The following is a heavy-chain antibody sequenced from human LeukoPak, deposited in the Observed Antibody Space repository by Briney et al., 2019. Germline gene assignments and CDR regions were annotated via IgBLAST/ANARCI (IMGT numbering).Heavy chain of an antibody. V-gene: IGHV4-4*02. D-gene: IGHD3-3*01. CDR3: ARDFWSGYDFSSGFDP. Sequence: SGTLSLTCAVSGGSISSSNWWSWVRQPPGKGLEWIGEIYHSGSTNYNPSLKSRVTISVDKSKNQFSLKLSSVTAADTAVYYCARDFWSGYDFSSGFDPWGQGTLVTVSS. CDR1: GGSISSSNW. CDR2: IYHSGST. J-gene: IGHJ5*02.